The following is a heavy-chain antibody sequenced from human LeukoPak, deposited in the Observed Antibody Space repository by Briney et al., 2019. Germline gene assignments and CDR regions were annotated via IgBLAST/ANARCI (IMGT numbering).Heavy chain of an antibody. CDR2: IYSSGTT. J-gene: IGHJ2*01. D-gene: IGHD3-10*01. V-gene: IGHV4-4*07. CDR3: ARASYSGNRDFDL. CDR1: GGSISIHY. Sequence: SETLSLTCTVSGGSISIHYWSWIRQPAGKGLEWFGRIYSSGTTNYNPSLKSRVTMSVDTSKNQFSLKLSSVTAADTAVYYCARASYSGNRDFDLWGRGTLVTVSS.